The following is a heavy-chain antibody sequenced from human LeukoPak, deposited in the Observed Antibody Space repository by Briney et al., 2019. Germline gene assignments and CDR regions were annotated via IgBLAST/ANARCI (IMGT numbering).Heavy chain of an antibody. CDR3: AKRGDSSGWSQYDY. D-gene: IGHD6-19*01. J-gene: IGHJ4*02. CDR2: ISGSGGST. V-gene: IGHV3-23*01. CDR1: GFTFSNYA. Sequence: GGSLRLSCAASGFTFSNYAMGWVRQAPGKGLEWVSTISGSGGSTYYADSVKGRFTISRDNSKDTLYLQMNSLRADDTAVYYCAKRGDSSGWSQYDYWGQGTLVTVSS.